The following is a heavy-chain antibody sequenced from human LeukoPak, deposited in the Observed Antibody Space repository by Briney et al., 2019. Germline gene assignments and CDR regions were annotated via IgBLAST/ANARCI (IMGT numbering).Heavy chain of an antibody. J-gene: IGHJ4*02. CDR3: ARAGYCSGGSCYSSPFDY. CDR1: GYTFTSYG. V-gene: IGHV1-18*01. Sequence: ASVKVSCKASGYTFTSYGISWVRQAPGQGLEWMGWISAYNGNTNSAQKLQGRVTMTTDTSTSTAYMELRSLRSDDTAVYYCARAGYCSGGSCYSSPFDYWGQGTLVTVSS. CDR2: ISAYNGNT. D-gene: IGHD2-15*01.